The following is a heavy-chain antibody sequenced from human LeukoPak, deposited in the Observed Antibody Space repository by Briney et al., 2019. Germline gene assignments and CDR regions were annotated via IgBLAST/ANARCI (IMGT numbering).Heavy chain of an antibody. Sequence: PSETLSLTCTVSGGSISSSSYSWSWIRQPPGKGLEWIGEINHSGSTNYNPSLKSRVTISVDTSKNQFSLKLGSVTAADTAVYYCARGREQWLFYPFGYWGQGTLVTVSS. CDR3: ARGREQWLFYPFGY. V-gene: IGHV4-39*07. CDR2: INHSGST. D-gene: IGHD6-19*01. J-gene: IGHJ4*02. CDR1: GGSISSSSYS.